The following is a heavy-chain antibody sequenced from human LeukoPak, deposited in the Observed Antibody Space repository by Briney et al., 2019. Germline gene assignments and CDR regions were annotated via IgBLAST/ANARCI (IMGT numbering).Heavy chain of an antibody. Sequence: SETLSLTCTVSGGSISSGGYYWSWIRQHPGKGLEWIGYIYYSGSTYYNPSLKSRVTISVDTSKNQFSLKLSSVTAADTAVYYCARDGRGDYVFALDWYFDLWGRGTLVTVSS. D-gene: IGHD4-17*01. CDR3: ARDGRGDYVFALDWYFDL. CDR2: IYYSGST. J-gene: IGHJ2*01. V-gene: IGHV4-31*03. CDR1: GGSISSGGYY.